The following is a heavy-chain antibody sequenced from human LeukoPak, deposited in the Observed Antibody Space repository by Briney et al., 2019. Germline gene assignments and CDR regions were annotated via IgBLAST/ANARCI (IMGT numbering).Heavy chain of an antibody. CDR2: IYYSGST. CDR3: ARTCTGGSCYLAP. J-gene: IGHJ5*02. CDR1: GDSVSSSSYY. D-gene: IGHD2-15*01. Sequence: SETLSLTCTVSGDSVSSSSYYWGWIRQPPGKGLEWIGYIYYSGSTYYNSSLKSRVTISIDTSKNQFSLSLSSVTAADTAVYYCARTCTGGSCYLAPWGQGTLVTVSS. V-gene: IGHV4-30-4*08.